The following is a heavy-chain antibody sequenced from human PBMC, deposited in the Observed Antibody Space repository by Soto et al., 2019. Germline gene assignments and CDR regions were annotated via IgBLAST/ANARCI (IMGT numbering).Heavy chain of an antibody. V-gene: IGHV4-30-2*01. Sequence: QLQLQESGSGLVKPSQTLSLTCDVSGGSISSGGYSWSWIRQPPGKGLEWIGYIYHSGSTYYNPSLKSRVTISVDRSKNQFSLKLSSVTAADTAVYYCAREGVGLDYWGQGTLVTVSS. J-gene: IGHJ4*02. CDR1: GGSISSGGYS. D-gene: IGHD3-10*01. CDR3: AREGVGLDY. CDR2: IYHSGST.